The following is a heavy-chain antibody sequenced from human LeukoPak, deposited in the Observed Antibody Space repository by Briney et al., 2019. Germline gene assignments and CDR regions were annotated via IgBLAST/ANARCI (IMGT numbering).Heavy chain of an antibody. CDR2: IYHSGST. V-gene: IGHV4-59*12. D-gene: IGHD6-13*01. J-gene: IGHJ4*02. Sequence: PSETLSLTCTVSGGSISSYYWSWIRQPPGKGLEWIGYIYHSGSTYYNPSLKSRVTISVDRSKNQFSLKLSSVTAADTAVYYCARGEGAAAKFDYWGQGTLVTVSS. CDR1: GGSISSYY. CDR3: ARGEGAAAKFDY.